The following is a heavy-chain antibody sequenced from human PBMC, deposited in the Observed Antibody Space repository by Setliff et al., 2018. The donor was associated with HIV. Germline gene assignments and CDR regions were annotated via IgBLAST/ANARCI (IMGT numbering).Heavy chain of an antibody. V-gene: IGHV1-2*06. CDR1: GYTFIRYY. Sequence: ASVKVSCKASGYTFIRYYIFWVRQAPGQGLEWMGRINPNSGGTNYAQKFQGRVTMTRDTSISTAYMELSRLRSDDTAVYYCARAGYGSGDAFDIWGQGTMVTVSS. CDR3: ARAGYGSGDAFDI. J-gene: IGHJ3*02. CDR2: INPNSGGT. D-gene: IGHD3-10*01.